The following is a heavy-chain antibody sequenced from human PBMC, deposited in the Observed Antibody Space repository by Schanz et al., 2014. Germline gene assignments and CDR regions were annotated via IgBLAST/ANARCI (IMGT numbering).Heavy chain of an antibody. D-gene: IGHD1-26*01. CDR3: AKEGSIYWDRSVDY. Sequence: QVQLVESGGGLVKPGGSLRLSCTASGFTFSDYYMSWIRQAPGKGLEWVSYITSGSAKFYADSVKGRFTISRDNAKNSLYLQMNSLRPEDTAVYYCAKEGSIYWDRSVDYWGQGTLVTVSS. CDR1: GFTFSDYY. V-gene: IGHV3-11*04. J-gene: IGHJ4*02. CDR2: ITSGSAK.